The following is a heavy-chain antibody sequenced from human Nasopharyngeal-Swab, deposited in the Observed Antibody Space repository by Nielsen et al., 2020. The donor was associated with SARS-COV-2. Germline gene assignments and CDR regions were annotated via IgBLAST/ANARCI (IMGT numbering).Heavy chain of an antibody. D-gene: IGHD1/OR15-1a*01. CDR3: ARDKQGFDP. V-gene: IGHV6-1*01. J-gene: IGHJ5*02. Sequence: WIRQSPSRGLEWLGRTCYRSKWYNDYAASVKSRITINPDTSKNQFSLQLNSVTPEDTAVYYCARDKQGFDPWGQGTLVTVSS. CDR2: TCYRSKWYN.